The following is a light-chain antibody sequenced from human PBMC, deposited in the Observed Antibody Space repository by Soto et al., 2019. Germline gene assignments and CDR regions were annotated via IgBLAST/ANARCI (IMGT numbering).Light chain of an antibody. Sequence: QSMLTQPASVSGSPGQSITISCTGTSSDVGGYNYVSWYQHHPGKAPKLMIYEVSNRPSGVSNRFSGSKSGNTASLTISGLQAEDEADYYCSSYTSSSTSAFGTGTKLTVL. CDR3: SSYTSSSTSA. CDR2: EVS. V-gene: IGLV2-14*01. J-gene: IGLJ1*01. CDR1: SSDVGGYNY.